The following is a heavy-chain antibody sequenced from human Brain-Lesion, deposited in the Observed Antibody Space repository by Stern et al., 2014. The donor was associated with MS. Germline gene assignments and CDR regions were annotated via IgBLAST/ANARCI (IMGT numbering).Heavy chain of an antibody. V-gene: IGHV3-33*06. J-gene: IGHJ6*02. D-gene: IGHD6-19*01. CDR3: AKDKKDSSGWNLYFYGMDV. CDR1: GFTFSSYG. CDR2: LWFDGTKK. Sequence: QMQLVPSGGGVVQPGRSLRLSCAVSGFTFSSYGMYWVRQAPGKGLEWVAGLWFDGTKKNYIESVKGRFTISRDNSKNTLSLQMTSLRAEDTAVYYCAKDKKDSSGWNLYFYGMDVWGQGTTVIVSS.